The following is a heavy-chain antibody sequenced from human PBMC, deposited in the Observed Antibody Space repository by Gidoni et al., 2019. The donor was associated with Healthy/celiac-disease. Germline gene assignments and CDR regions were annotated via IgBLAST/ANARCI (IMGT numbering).Heavy chain of an antibody. CDR1: VGSISSSSYY. J-gene: IGHJ5*02. D-gene: IGHD3-9*01. Sequence: QLQLQESGPGLVKPSETLSLTCTVSVGSISSSSYYWGWIRQPPGKGLEWIGSIYYSGSTYYNPSLKSLVTISVDTSKNQFSLKLSSVTAADTAVYYCARLKILTGYYKEGGWFDPWGQGTLVTVSS. CDR2: IYYSGST. V-gene: IGHV4-39*01. CDR3: ARLKILTGYYKEGGWFDP.